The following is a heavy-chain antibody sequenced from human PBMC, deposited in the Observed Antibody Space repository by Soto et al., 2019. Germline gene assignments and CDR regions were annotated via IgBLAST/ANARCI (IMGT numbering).Heavy chain of an antibody. CDR2: INPSGGST. Sequence: XSVKVSCQASVYTFTSYYMHWVRQAPGQGLEWMGIINPSGGSTSYAQKFQGRVTMTRDTSTSTVYMELSSLRSEGTAVYYCARENYYDSSGRFDAFDIWGQGTMVTVSS. V-gene: IGHV1-46*01. CDR1: VYTFTSYY. D-gene: IGHD3-22*01. CDR3: ARENYYDSSGRFDAFDI. J-gene: IGHJ3*02.